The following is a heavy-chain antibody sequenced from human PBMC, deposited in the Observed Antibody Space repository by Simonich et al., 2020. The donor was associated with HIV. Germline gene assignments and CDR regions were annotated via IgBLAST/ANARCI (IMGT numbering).Heavy chain of an antibody. J-gene: IGHJ4*02. CDR2: IYHSGST. CDR1: GYSISSGYY. CDR3: ARVVPGGYFDY. D-gene: IGHD2-15*01. Sequence: QVQLQESGPGLVKPSETLSLTCAVSGYSISSGYYWGWIRQPPGKGLEWIGSIYHSGSTYYNPSLKSRVTISVDTSKNQFSLKLSSVTAADTAVYYCARVVPGGYFDYWGQGTLVTVSS. V-gene: IGHV4-38-2*01.